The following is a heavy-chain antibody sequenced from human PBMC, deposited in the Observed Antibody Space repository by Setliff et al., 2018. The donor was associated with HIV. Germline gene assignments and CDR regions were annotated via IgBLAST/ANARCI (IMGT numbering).Heavy chain of an antibody. CDR2: ISKDGSNK. Sequence: PGESLKISCAASGFTFSSYGMHWVRQAPGKGLEWVAVISKDGSNKYYADSVKGRFTISRDNSKNTLYLQMNSLRAEDTAVYYCAKDREYGSGRTDYYYYYGMYVWGQGTTVTVSS. D-gene: IGHD3-10*01. V-gene: IGHV3-30*18. CDR3: AKDREYGSGRTDYYYYYGMYV. CDR1: GFTFSSYG. J-gene: IGHJ6*02.